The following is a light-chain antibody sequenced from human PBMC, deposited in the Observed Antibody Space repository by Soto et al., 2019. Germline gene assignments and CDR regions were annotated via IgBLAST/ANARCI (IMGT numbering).Light chain of an antibody. J-gene: IGLJ3*02. CDR2: SDD. CDR1: NSNIGRNS. Sequence: QSALTQPPSLSGTPGQRVTISCSGINSNIGRNSVNWYQHFPGTAPKILIYSDDERPSGVPDRFSGSKSGTSASLAISVLQYEEAAEYYCAAWDDNLNGPLFGGGTKLTVL. CDR3: AAWDDNLNGPL. V-gene: IGLV1-44*01.